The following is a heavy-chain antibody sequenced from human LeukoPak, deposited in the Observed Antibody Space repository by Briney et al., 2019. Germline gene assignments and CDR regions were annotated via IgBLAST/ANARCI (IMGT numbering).Heavy chain of an antibody. Sequence: GRSLRLSCAASGFTFSSYAMHWVRQAPAKGLEWVAVISYDGSNKYYADSVKGRFTISRDNSKNTLYLQMNSLRAEDTAVYYCARGSSIYDYVWGSYRYGAFDIWGQGTMVTVSS. V-gene: IGHV3-30*01. CDR2: ISYDGSNK. CDR3: ARGSSIYDYVWGSYRYGAFDI. J-gene: IGHJ3*02. CDR1: GFTFSSYA. D-gene: IGHD3-16*02.